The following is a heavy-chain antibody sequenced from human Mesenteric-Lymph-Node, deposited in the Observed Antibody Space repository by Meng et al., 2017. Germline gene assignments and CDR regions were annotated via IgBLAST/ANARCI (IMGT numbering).Heavy chain of an antibody. CDR1: GGSISSYY. CDR2: IYYSGST. J-gene: IGHJ4*02. Sequence: GSLRLSCTVSGGSISSYYWSWIRQPPGKGLEWIGYIYYSGSTNYNPSLKSRVTISVDTSKNQFSLKLSSVTAADTAVYYCARASARGYYFENWGQGIAVTVSS. V-gene: IGHV4-59*01. D-gene: IGHD3-3*01. CDR3: ARASARGYYFEN.